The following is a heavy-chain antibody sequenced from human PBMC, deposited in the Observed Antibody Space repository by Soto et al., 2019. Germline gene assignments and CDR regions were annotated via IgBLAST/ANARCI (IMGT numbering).Heavy chain of an antibody. V-gene: IGHV3-23*01. CDR1: GFPFSLYL. J-gene: IGHJ3*02. D-gene: IGHD3-3*01. CDR2: INHNSGYA. Sequence: GGSLRLSCAASGFPFSLYLMSWVRQAPGKELEWVSLINHNSGYAYYADSVKGRFTISRDNSKSTLYLQMNSLRAEDTAVYYCAKALTVFGVVRNDAFDIWGQGTMVTVSS. CDR3: AKALTVFGVVRNDAFDI.